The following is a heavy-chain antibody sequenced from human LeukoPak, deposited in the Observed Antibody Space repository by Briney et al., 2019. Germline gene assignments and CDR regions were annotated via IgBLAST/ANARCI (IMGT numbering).Heavy chain of an antibody. Sequence: GASVKVSCKASGGTFSSYAISWVRQAPGQGLEWMGGIIPIFGTANYAQKFQGRVTITTDESTSTAYMELSSLRSEDTAVYYCAREAVAGPNWFDPWGQGTLVTVSS. CDR1: GGTFSSYA. CDR2: IIPIFGTA. D-gene: IGHD6-19*01. J-gene: IGHJ5*02. V-gene: IGHV1-69*05. CDR3: AREAVAGPNWFDP.